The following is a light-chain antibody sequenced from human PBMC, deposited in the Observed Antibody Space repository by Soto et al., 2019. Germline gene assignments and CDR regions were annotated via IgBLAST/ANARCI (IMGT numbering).Light chain of an antibody. CDR3: YSYTSSSTVL. J-gene: IGLJ2*01. V-gene: IGLV2-14*01. CDR2: DVS. Sequence: QSALTQPASVSGSPGQSITISCTGISSDVGGYNYVSWYQQHPDKAPKLMIYDVSNRRSGVSNRFSGSKSGTTASLTISGLQAEDEADYYCYSYTSSSTVLFGGGTKETVL. CDR1: SSDVGGYNY.